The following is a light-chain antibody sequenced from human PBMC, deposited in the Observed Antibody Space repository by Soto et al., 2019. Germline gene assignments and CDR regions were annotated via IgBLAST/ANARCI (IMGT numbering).Light chain of an antibody. J-gene: IGLJ3*02. CDR2: RDS. CDR3: QVWDSSTARV. Sequence: SSELTQPLSVSVALGQTARITCGGNNIGSKNVHWYQQKPGQAPVLVIYRDSNRPSGIPERFSGSNSGNTATLTISRAQAGDEADYYCQVWDSSTARVFGGGTKLTGL. CDR1: NIGSKN. V-gene: IGLV3-9*01.